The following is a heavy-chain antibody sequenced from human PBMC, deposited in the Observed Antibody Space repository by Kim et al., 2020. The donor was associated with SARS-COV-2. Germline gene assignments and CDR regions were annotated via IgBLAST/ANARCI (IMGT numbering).Heavy chain of an antibody. D-gene: IGHD2-2*01. CDR3: ASLYCSSTSCTS. J-gene: IGHJ4*02. Sequence: YYADSWKGRLTISRDNSKNTMYLQMNSLRAEDTAVYYCASLYCSSTSCTSWGQGTLVTVSS. V-gene: IGHV3-33*01.